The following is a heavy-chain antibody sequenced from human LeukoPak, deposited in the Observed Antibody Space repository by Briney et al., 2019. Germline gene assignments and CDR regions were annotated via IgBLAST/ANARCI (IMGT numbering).Heavy chain of an antibody. V-gene: IGHV5-51*01. CDR1: GYSFTSYW. Sequence: GESLKISCKGSGYSFTSYWIGWVRQMPGKGLEGMGIIYPGDSDTRYSPFFQGQVPISADKSISTAYLQWSSLKASDTAMYYCARRSSAVTAHFDYWGQGTLVTVSS. D-gene: IGHD2-21*02. CDR2: IYPGDSDT. J-gene: IGHJ4*02. CDR3: ARRSSAVTAHFDY.